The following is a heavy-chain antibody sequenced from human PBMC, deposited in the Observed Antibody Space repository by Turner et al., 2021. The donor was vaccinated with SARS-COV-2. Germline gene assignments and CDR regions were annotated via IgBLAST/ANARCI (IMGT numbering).Heavy chain of an antibody. V-gene: IGHV4-31*03. CDR2: IYYSGST. CDR3: ARYLYYYGSGSSHSFDY. Sequence: SLTCTVSGGSISSGGYYWSWIRQHPGKGLEWIGYIYYSGSTYYNPSLKSRVTISVDTSKNQFSLKLSSVTAADTAVYYCARYLYYYGSGSSHSFDYWGQGTLVTVSS. CDR1: GGSISSGGYY. J-gene: IGHJ4*02. D-gene: IGHD3-10*01.